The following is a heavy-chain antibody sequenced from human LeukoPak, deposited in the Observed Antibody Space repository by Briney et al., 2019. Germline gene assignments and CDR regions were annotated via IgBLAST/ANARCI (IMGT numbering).Heavy chain of an antibody. CDR2: IIPILGIA. CDR1: GGTFSSYA. J-gene: IGHJ4*02. Sequence: SVKVSCKASGGTFSSYAISWVRQAPGQGLEWMGRIIPILGIANYAQKFQGRVTITADKSTSTAYMELSSLRSEDTAVYYCARADNSGYYYVMSYWSQGTLITVSS. CDR3: ARADNSGYYYVMSY. V-gene: IGHV1-69*04. D-gene: IGHD3-22*01.